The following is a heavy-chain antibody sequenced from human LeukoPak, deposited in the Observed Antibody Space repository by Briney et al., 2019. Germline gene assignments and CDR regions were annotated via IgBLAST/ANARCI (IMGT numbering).Heavy chain of an antibody. V-gene: IGHV3-23*01. J-gene: IGHJ4*02. D-gene: IGHD3-10*01. CDR2: ISGSGGRT. CDR1: GFPFSDYV. CDR3: ASRGHVGSGTYSPYDY. Sequence: GGSLRLSCAASGFPFSDYVMHWVRQAPGKGLEWVSVISGSGGRTYYADSVKGRFTISRDNSRNTVYLQMTSLRAEDTAVYYCASRGHVGSGTYSPYDYWGQGTLVTVSS.